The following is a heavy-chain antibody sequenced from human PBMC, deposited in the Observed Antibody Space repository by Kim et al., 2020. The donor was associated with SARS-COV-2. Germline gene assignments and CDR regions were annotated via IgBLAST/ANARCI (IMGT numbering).Heavy chain of an antibody. Sequence: SETLSLTCTVSGVSTTSSDYSWGWIRQPPGKGLEWITTVYYSGPTNYNPSLKRRVSTSIDTSKNQFSLQMICMTAADTAVYFCASQRMSCTGTKCYWLEFHSGGQGTLVAVS. D-gene: IGHD2-8*02. CDR2: VYYSGPT. CDR3: ASQRMSCTGTKCYWLEFHS. CDR1: GVSTTSSDYS. V-gene: IGHV4-39*01. J-gene: IGHJ4*02.